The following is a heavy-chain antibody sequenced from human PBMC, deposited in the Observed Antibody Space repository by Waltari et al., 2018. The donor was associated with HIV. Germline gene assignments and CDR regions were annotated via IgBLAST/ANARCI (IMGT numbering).Heavy chain of an antibody. J-gene: IGHJ4*02. CDR3: ARTVQGVTSHFDY. D-gene: IGHD3-10*01. CDR1: GYSFTSHW. Sequence: EVQLVQSGVEVKKPGESLQISCKASGYSFTSHWIGWVRQMPGKGLEWMGIIYPGDSDIRYSPSFQGQVTISADKSITTAYLQWSSMKASDTAMYYCARTVQGVTSHFDYWGQGTLVTVSS. CDR2: IYPGDSDI. V-gene: IGHV5-51*01.